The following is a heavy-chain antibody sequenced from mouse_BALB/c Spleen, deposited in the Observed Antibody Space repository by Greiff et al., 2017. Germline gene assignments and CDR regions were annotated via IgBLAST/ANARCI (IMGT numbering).Heavy chain of an antibody. V-gene: IGHV3-2*02. CDR3: ARWDYYGNYFDY. D-gene: IGHD2-1*01. CDR2: ISYSGST. J-gene: IGHJ2*01. CDR1: GYSITSDYA. Sequence: EVQGVESGPGLVKPSQSLSLTCTVTGYSITSDYAWNWIRQFPGNKLEWMGYISYSGSTSYNPSLKSRISITRDTSKNQFFLQLNSVTTEDTATYYCARWDYYGNYFDYWGQGTTLTVSS.